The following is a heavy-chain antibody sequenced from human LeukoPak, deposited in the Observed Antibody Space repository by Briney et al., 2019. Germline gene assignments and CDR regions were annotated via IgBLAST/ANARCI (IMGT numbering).Heavy chain of an antibody. V-gene: IGHV3-11*04. D-gene: IGHD1-26*01. Sequence: GGSLRLSCAASGFTFSNAWMSWIRQAPGKGLEWVSYISSSGSTIYYADSVKGRFTISRDNAKNSLYLQMNSLRAEDTAVYYCARERHSGSSPYYNYYMDVWGKGTTVTVSS. CDR3: ARERHSGSSPYYNYYMDV. CDR1: GFTFSNAW. CDR2: ISSSGSTI. J-gene: IGHJ6*03.